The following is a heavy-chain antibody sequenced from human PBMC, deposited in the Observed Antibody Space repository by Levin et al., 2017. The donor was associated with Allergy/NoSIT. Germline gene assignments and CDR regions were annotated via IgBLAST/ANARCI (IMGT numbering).Heavy chain of an antibody. CDR2: IIPFFGAT. Sequence: ASVKVSCKASGGTFRRFALNWVRQAPGQGLEWMGGIIPFFGATNNAQKFQGRVTITADKSTSTAHMELGSLKSEDTAVYYCASDGPAANSLDVWGQGTTVTVSS. CDR1: GGTFRRFA. D-gene: IGHD6-13*01. J-gene: IGHJ6*02. CDR3: ASDGPAANSLDV. V-gene: IGHV1-69*06.